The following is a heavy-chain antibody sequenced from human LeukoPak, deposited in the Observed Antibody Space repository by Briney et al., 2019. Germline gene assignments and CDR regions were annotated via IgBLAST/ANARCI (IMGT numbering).Heavy chain of an antibody. V-gene: IGHV3-21*01. CDR3: ARDSGWADY. J-gene: IGHJ4*02. CDR1: GFTVSSNY. Sequence: GGSLRLSCAASGFTVSSNYMTWVRQAPGKGLEWVSAISGNSRDTHYIDSVKGRFTISRDNAKNTLYLQMTSLRAEDTAVYYCARDSGWADYWGQGTLVTVSS. D-gene: IGHD6-19*01. CDR2: ISGNSRDT.